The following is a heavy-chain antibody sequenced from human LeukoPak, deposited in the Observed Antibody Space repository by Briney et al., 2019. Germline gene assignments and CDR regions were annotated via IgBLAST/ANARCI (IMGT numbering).Heavy chain of an antibody. J-gene: IGHJ5*02. D-gene: IGHD6-13*01. Sequence: ASVKVSCKASGYTFTSYGISWVRQAPGQGLEWMGWISAYNGNTNYAQKLQGRVTMTTDTSTSTAYMELRSLSSDDTAVYYCARDLSGSSGSSWSPWFDPWGQGTLVTVSS. CDR1: GYTFTSYG. CDR3: ARDLSGSSGSSWSPWFDP. V-gene: IGHV1-18*04. CDR2: ISAYNGNT.